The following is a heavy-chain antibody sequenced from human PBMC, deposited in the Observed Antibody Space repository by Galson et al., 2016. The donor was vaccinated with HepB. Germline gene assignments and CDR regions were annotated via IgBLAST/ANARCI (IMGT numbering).Heavy chain of an antibody. CDR1: GGSIASSRYY. CDR2: ISNSGNT. D-gene: IGHD5-12*01. CDR3: ASSPGGYGQVDC. Sequence: LSLTCTVSGGSIASSRYYWGWIRQPPGKGLEWVGSISNSGNTYYNVSLKSRVTVSVDTSKSQFSLKLSSVTAADTAVYYCASSPGGYGQVDCWGQGTLVTVSS. V-gene: IGHV4-39*07. J-gene: IGHJ4*02.